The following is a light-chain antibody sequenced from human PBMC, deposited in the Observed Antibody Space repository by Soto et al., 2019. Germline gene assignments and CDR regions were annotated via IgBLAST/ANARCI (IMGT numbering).Light chain of an antibody. CDR3: QQTNSFPFT. Sequence: DMQMTQSPSSVSASLGDRVTITCRASQYIHTWLAWYQQKPGQAPKLLIYGASHLQGGVPSRFSGGGVGTDLTLNSSCLQYEDVATYCCQQTNSFPFTFGPGTKVDVK. CDR2: GAS. V-gene: IGKV1-12*01. CDR1: QYIHTW. J-gene: IGKJ3*01.